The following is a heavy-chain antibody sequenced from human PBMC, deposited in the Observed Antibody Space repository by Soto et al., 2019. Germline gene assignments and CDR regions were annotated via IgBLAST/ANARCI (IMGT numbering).Heavy chain of an antibody. Sequence: PGGSLRLSCAASGFIFNNYWMHWVRQAPGKGLVWVARINGDGTTTYVDSVKGRFTISRDNAKNMVYLQMNSLRVEDTAMYYCGRGSGPRGRHYWGKGISVTVSS. CDR1: GFIFNNYW. CDR2: INGDGTT. V-gene: IGHV3-74*01. CDR3: GRGSGPRGRHY. D-gene: IGHD6-25*01. J-gene: IGHJ4*02.